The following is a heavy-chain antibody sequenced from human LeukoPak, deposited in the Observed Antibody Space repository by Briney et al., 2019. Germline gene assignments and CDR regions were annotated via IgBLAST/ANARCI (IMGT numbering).Heavy chain of an antibody. CDR3: ARGVGSWMVGYYYYMDV. V-gene: IGHV4-61*02. CDR1: GGSISSGSYY. J-gene: IGHJ6*03. CDR2: IYTSGST. Sequence: PSETLSLTCTVSGGSISSGSYYWRWIRQPAGKRLEWIGRIYTSGSTNYNPSLQSRVTISVDTSKNQFSLRLSSVTAADTAVYYCARGVGSWMVGYYYYMDVWGKGTTVTISS. D-gene: IGHD2-15*01.